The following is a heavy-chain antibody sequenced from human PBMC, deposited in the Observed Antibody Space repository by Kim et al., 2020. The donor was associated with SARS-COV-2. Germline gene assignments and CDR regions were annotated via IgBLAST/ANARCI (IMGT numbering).Heavy chain of an antibody. CDR3: ANECSSGYYDYFGMDV. D-gene: IGHD6-25*01. J-gene: IGHJ6*02. CDR2: ISSSGSTT. Sequence: GGSLRLSCAASGFTFSDYYMSWIRQAPGKGLEWISYISSSGSTTYYADSVKGRFTISRDNAKNSLYLQMTSLRAEDTAVYYCANECSSGYYDYFGMDVWGRGTTVTVSS. CDR1: GFTFSDYY. V-gene: IGHV3-11*01.